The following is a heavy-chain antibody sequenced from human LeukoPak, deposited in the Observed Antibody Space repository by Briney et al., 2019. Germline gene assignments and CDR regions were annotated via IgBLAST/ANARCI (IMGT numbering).Heavy chain of an antibody. CDR2: IYHSGST. CDR1: GGSISSGGYS. D-gene: IGHD5-18*01. V-gene: IGHV4-30-2*01. CDR3: ASFFSSYGYDY. J-gene: IGHJ4*02. Sequence: PSQTRSLTCAVSGGSISSGGYSWSWIRQPPGKGLEWIGYIYHSGSTYYNPSLKSRVTISVDRSKNQFSLKLSSVTAADTAVYYCASFFSSYGYDYWGQGTLVTVSS.